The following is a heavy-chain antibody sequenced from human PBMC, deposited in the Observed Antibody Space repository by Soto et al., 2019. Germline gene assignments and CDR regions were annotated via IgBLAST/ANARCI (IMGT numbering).Heavy chain of an antibody. CDR1: GGSVSSGSYY. V-gene: IGHV4-61*01. D-gene: IGHD2-21*01. Sequence: QVQLQESGPGLVKPSETLSLTCTVSGGSVSSGSYYWSWIRQPPGKGLEWIGYIYYSGSTNYNPSLMSRVTISVDTSKNQFSLKLSSVTAADTAVYYCATSGDGYFWVQGTLVTVSS. CDR2: IYYSGST. J-gene: IGHJ4*02. CDR3: ATSGDGYF.